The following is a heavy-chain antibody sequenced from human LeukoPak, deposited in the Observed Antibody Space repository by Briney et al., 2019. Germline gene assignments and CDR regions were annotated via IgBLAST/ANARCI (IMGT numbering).Heavy chain of an antibody. J-gene: IGHJ4*02. CDR2: IYYIGST. Sequence: SETLSLTCIVSGRSISSTNYYWGWIRQSPGMGLEWIGSIYYIGSTYYNPSLKNRVTISVDTSKNQFSLKLSSVTAADTAVYYSAREGAGYGDYAHWGQGTLVTVSS. CDR1: GRSISSTNYY. CDR3: AREGAGYGDYAH. D-gene: IGHD4-17*01. V-gene: IGHV4-39*02.